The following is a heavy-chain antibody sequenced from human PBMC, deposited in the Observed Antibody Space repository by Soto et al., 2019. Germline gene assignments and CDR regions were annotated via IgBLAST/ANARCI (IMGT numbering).Heavy chain of an antibody. CDR2: ISYDGSNK. J-gene: IGHJ3*02. Sequence: GGSLRLSCAASGCTFSSYGMHWVRQAPGKGLEWVAVISYDGSNKYYADSVKGRFTISRDNSKNTLYLQMNSLRAEDTAVYYCAKSLEVGYDSSGYYSYAFDIWGQGTMVTVSS. D-gene: IGHD3-22*01. CDR3: AKSLEVGYDSSGYYSYAFDI. CDR1: GCTFSSYG. V-gene: IGHV3-30*18.